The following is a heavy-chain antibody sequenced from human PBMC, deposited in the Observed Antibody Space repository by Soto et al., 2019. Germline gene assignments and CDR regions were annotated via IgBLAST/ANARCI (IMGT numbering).Heavy chain of an antibody. CDR3: ARDAAYYYDRDDAFDI. V-gene: IGHV4-61*08. J-gene: IGHJ3*02. D-gene: IGHD3-22*01. CDR1: GGSISSGGYY. Sequence: PSETLSLTCTVSGGSISSGGYYWSWIRQHPGKGLEWIGYIYYSGSTNYNPSLKSRVTISVDTSKNQFSLKLSSVTAADTAVYYCARDAAYYYDRDDAFDIWGQGTMVTVSS. CDR2: IYYSGST.